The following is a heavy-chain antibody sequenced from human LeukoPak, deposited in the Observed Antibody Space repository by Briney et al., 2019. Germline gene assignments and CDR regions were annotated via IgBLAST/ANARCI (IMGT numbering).Heavy chain of an antibody. V-gene: IGHV3-33*01. J-gene: IGHJ6*02. CDR3: ARAKWLPPRYYYYGMDV. D-gene: IGHD6-19*01. CDR1: GFTFSSYG. Sequence: PGGSLRLSCAASGFTFSSYGMHWVRQAPGKGLEWVAVIWYDGSNKYYADSAKGRFTISRDNSKNTLYLQMNSLRAEDTAVYYCARAKWLPPRYYYYGMDVWGQGTTVTVSS. CDR2: IWYDGSNK.